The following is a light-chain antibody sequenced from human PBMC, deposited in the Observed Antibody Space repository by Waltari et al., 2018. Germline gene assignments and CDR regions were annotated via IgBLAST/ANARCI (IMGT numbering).Light chain of an antibody. Sequence: EIVLTQSPATLYLSPGERATLSCRASQSVGRHLAWFQQKPGQAPRFLIFDASSRATGIPGRFSGSGSGTDFTLTIAGLEPEDFAVYYCQQRNTWPLTFGGGTKVEIK. CDR2: DAS. CDR1: QSVGRH. CDR3: QQRNTWPLT. J-gene: IGKJ4*01. V-gene: IGKV3-11*01.